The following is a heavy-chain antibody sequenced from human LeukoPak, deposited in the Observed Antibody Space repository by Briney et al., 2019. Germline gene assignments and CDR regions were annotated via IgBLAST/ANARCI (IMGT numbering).Heavy chain of an antibody. CDR3: AREKIRSALWFGEFIDAFDI. CDR2: IIPILGIA. J-gene: IGHJ3*02. Sequence: GASVKVSCKASGGTFSSYAISWVRQAPGQGLEWMGRIIPILGIANYAQKFQGRVTITADKSTSTAYMELSSLRSEDTAVYYCAREKIRSALWFGEFIDAFDIWGQGTMVTVSS. V-gene: IGHV1-69*04. D-gene: IGHD3-10*01. CDR1: GGTFSSYA.